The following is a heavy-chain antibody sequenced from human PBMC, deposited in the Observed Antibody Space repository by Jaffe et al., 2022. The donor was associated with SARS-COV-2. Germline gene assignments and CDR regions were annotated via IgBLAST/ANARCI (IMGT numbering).Heavy chain of an antibody. V-gene: IGHV3-30-3*01. Sequence: QVQLVESGGGVVQPGRSLRLSCAASGFTFSSYAMHWVRQAPGKGLEWVAVISYDGSNKYYADSVKGRFTISRDNSKNTLYLQMNSLRAEDTAVYYCARDKFRYFDWLFVFDYWGQGTLVTVSS. D-gene: IGHD3-9*01. CDR3: ARDKFRYFDWLFVFDY. CDR2: ISYDGSNK. J-gene: IGHJ4*02. CDR1: GFTFSSYA.